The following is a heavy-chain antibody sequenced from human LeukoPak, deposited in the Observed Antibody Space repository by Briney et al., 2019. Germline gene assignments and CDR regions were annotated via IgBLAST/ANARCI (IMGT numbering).Heavy chain of an antibody. CDR3: ARDGLTTVTTPIDY. D-gene: IGHD4-17*01. Sequence: ASVKVSCKSSGYTFSTYGISWVRQAPGQGLEWMGWISGNNGNTNYAQNFQGRVTMTTDTSTSTAYMELRSLRSDDTAVYYCARDGLTTVTTPIDYWGQGTLDTVSS. V-gene: IGHV1-18*01. CDR2: ISGNNGNT. J-gene: IGHJ4*02. CDR1: GYTFSTYG.